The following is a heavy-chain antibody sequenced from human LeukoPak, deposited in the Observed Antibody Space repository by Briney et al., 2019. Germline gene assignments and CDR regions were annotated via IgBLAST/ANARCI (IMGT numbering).Heavy chain of an antibody. CDR3: AKDNAVAGTDY. Sequence: GGSLRLSCAASGFTVSSNYMSWVRQAPGKGLEWVSIIYSGGSTYYADSVKGRFTISRDNSKNTLYLQMNSLRAEDTAVYYCAKDNAVAGTDYWGQGTLVTVSS. J-gene: IGHJ4*02. CDR2: IYSGGST. CDR1: GFTVSSNY. V-gene: IGHV3-53*01. D-gene: IGHD6-19*01.